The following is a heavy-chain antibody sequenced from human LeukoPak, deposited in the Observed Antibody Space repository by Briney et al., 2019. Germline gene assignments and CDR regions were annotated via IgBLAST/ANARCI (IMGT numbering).Heavy chain of an antibody. J-gene: IGHJ6*01. CDR2: ISAYKCNT. CDR1: GYTFTSYG. CDR3: VTWRSSSSRLPTMDF. V-gene: IGHV1-18*01. Sequence: ASVKVSCKASGYTFTSYGSRWVRQAPGQGREGMGWISAYKCNTNNAQRLHGRVAMTPDTSTSTADMDLRRQRAGDTAVRNCVTWRSSSSRLPTMDFWGRGTTVTVSS. D-gene: IGHD6-13*01.